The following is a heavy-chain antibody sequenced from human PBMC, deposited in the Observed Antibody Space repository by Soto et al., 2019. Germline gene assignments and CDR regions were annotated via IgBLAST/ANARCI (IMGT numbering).Heavy chain of an antibody. CDR3: AKLRGSSGWYRGAFDI. J-gene: IGHJ3*02. Sequence: GGSLRLSCAASGFTFSSYAMSWVRQAPGKGLEWVSAISGSGGSTYYADSVKGRFTISRDNSKNTLYLQMNSLRAEDTAVYYCAKLRGSSGWYRGAFDIWGQGTLVTVS. V-gene: IGHV3-23*01. CDR1: GFTFSSYA. D-gene: IGHD6-19*01. CDR2: ISGSGGST.